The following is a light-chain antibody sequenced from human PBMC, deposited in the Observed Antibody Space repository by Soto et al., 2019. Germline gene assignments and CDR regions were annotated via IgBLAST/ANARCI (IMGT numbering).Light chain of an antibody. Sequence: DLPMTPSPFTLSASVGDRVTLTFRASQSISSWLAWYQQKPGKAPKLLIYDASSLESGVPSRFSGSGSGTDFTLTISRLEPEDFGVFFCQQYGNSPLTFGQGTKVDIK. CDR2: DAS. J-gene: IGKJ1*01. CDR3: QQYGNSPLT. CDR1: QSISSW. V-gene: IGKV1-5*01.